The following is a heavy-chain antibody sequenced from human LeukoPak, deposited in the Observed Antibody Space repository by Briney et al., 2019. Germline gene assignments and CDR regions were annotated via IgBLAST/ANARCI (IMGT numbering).Heavy chain of an antibody. CDR1: GYAFTSYY. D-gene: IGHD5-24*01. Sequence: ASVKVSCKASGYAFTSYYIQWVRQAPGQGLECMGWINPNSGDTHFARNFQDTVTMTRDTSITTVYMSLTRLTSADTAVYYCARTWGVEMATTSTIDYWGQGTLVAVSS. J-gene: IGHJ4*02. CDR3: ARTWGVEMATTSTIDY. CDR2: INPNSGDT. V-gene: IGHV1-2*02.